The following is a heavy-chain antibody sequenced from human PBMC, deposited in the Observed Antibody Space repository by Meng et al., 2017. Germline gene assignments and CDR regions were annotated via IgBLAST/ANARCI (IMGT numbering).Heavy chain of an antibody. CDR1: GDSISSGNW. J-gene: IGHJ4*02. CDR2: IHHSGST. D-gene: IGHD6-13*01. Sequence: QVQLQESGPGLVKPSETLSLICAVSGDSISSGNWGIWVRQPPGKGLEWIGEIHHSGSTYYNPSLKSRITMSVDTSKNQFYLKLSSVTAADTAVYYCARYTPIAVDYWGQGTLVTVSS. V-gene: IGHV4-55*01. CDR3: ARYTPIAVDY.